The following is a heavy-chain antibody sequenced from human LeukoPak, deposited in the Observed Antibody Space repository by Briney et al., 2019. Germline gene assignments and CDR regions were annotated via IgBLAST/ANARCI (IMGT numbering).Heavy chain of an antibody. D-gene: IGHD1-1*01. CDR1: GGSFSGYY. CDR3: ARVKLRGGTRIYNWFEP. CDR2: INHSGST. J-gene: IGHJ5*02. Sequence: PSETLSLTCAVYGGSFSGYYWSWIRQPPGKGLEWIGEINHSGSTNYNPYLKSRVTISVDTSKNQFSLKLSSVTAADTAVYYCARVKLRGGTRIYNWFEPWGQGTMVNGS. V-gene: IGHV4-34*01.